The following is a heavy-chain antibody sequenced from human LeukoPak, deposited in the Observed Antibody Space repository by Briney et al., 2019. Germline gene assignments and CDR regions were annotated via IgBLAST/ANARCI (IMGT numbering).Heavy chain of an antibody. J-gene: IGHJ3*02. CDR3: AGIPDVLMVYSHAFDI. V-gene: IGHV4-38-2*01. CDR1: GYSISSGYY. Sequence: SEILSLTCVVSGYSISSGYYWGWIRQPPGRGLQWIGSIYHRGYTYYNPSLKSRVTISVGTSKNQFSLKLSSVTAADTAVYYCAGIPDVLMVYSHAFDIWGQGTMVTVSS. CDR2: IYHRGYT. D-gene: IGHD2-8*01.